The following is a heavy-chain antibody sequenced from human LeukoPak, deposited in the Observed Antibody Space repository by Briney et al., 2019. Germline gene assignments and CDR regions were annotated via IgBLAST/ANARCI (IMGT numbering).Heavy chain of an antibody. CDR3: ARYWEIAARGRTAFDI. CDR2: IYYSGST. J-gene: IGHJ3*02. D-gene: IGHD6-6*01. Sequence: PSETLSLTCTVSGGSISSYYWSWIRQPPGKGLEWIGYIYYSGSTNYNPSLKSRVTISVDTSKNQFSLKLSSVTAADTAMYYCARYWEIAARGRTAFDIWGQGTMVTVSS. V-gene: IGHV4-59*01. CDR1: GGSISSYY.